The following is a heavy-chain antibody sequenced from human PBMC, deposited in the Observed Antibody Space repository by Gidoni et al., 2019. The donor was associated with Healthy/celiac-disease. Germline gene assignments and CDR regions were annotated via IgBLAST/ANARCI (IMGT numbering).Heavy chain of an antibody. V-gene: IGHV3-20*04. CDR3: ARVLAITMVRGKILLFDY. J-gene: IGHJ4*02. CDR2: INLNGGST. CDR1: GFTFDDYG. Sequence: EVQLVESGGGVVRPGGSLRLSCAASGFTFDDYGMSWVRQAPGKGLEWVSGINLNGGSTGYADSVKGRFTISRDNAKNSLYLQMNSLRAEDTALYYCARVLAITMVRGKILLFDYWGQGTLVTVSS. D-gene: IGHD3-10*01.